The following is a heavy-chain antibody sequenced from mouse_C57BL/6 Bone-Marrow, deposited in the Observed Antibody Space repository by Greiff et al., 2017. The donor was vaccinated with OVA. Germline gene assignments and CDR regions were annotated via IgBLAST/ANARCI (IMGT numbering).Heavy chain of an antibody. CDR2: INPGSGGT. V-gene: IGHV1-54*01. D-gene: IGHD3-2*02. J-gene: IGHJ4*01. CDR3: ARGGDSSGPYYAMDY. Sequence: VQLQQSGAELVRPGTSVKVSCKASGYAFTNYLIEWVKQRPGQGLEWIGVINPGSGGTNYNEKFKGKATLTADKSSSTAYMQLSSLTSEDSAVYCCARGGDSSGPYYAMDYWGQGTSVTVSS. CDR1: GYAFTNYL.